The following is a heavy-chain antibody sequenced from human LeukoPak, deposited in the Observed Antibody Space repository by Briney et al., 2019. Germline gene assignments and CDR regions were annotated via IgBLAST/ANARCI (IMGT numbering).Heavy chain of an antibody. CDR1: GYTFTSYG. D-gene: IGHD1-26*01. J-gene: IGHJ4*02. CDR3: ARGPPRYSGSYDY. V-gene: IGHV1-8*03. CDR2: MNPNSGNT. Sequence: ASVTVSCKASGYTFTSYGINWVRQAPGQGLEWMGWMNPNSGNTGYAQKFQGRVTITRNTSISTAYMELSSLRSEDTAVYYCARGPPRYSGSYDYWGQGTLVTVSS.